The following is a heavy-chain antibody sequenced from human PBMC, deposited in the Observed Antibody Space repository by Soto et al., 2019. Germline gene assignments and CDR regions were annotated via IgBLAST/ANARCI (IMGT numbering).Heavy chain of an antibody. CDR1: GGSISSSY. V-gene: IGHV4-59*01. Sequence: SETLSLTCTVSGGSISSSYWSWIRLPPGKGLEWIGSVYHSGSTNYRPSLKSRVTISINTSKNQFSLSLSSVTAADTAIHYCARDRNGYNFFDYWGQGTLVTVSS. CDR3: ARDRNGYNFFDY. CDR2: VYHSGST. D-gene: IGHD5-12*01. J-gene: IGHJ4*02.